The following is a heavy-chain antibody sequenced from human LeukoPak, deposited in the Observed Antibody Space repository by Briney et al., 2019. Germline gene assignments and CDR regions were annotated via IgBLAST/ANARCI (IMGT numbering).Heavy chain of an antibody. D-gene: IGHD4-17*01. CDR3: ASYGLAVTDFDY. V-gene: IGHV4-39*01. CDR1: GGSISSSSYY. J-gene: IGHJ4*02. CDR2: IYYSGST. Sequence: SETLSLTCTVSGGSISSSSYYWGWIRQPPGKGLGWIGGIYYSGSTYYNPSLKSRVTISVDTSKNQFSLKLSSVTAADTAVYYCASYGLAVTDFDYWGQGTLVTVSS.